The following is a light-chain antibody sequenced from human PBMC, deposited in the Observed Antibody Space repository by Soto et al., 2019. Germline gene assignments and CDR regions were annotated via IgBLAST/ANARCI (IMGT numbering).Light chain of an antibody. CDR3: SSFAGSPVV. J-gene: IGLJ2*01. CDR1: SSDVGEENY. CDR2: EVS. Sequence: QSALTQPPSASGSPGQSVTITCSGTSSDVGEENYVSWYQQHPGKVPKLILYEVSKRPSGVPDRFSGSRSGNTASLTVSGLQAEDEADYYCSSFAGSPVVFGGGTKLTVV. V-gene: IGLV2-8*01.